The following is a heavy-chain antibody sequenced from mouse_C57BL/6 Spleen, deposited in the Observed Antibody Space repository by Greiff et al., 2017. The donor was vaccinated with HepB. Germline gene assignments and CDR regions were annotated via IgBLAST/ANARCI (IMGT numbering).Heavy chain of an antibody. CDR1: GFTFSSYA. V-gene: IGHV5-9-1*02. D-gene: IGHD2-5*01. Sequence: EVKVVESGEGLVKPGGSLKLSCAASGFTFSSYAMSWVRQTPEKRLEWVAYISSGGDYIYYADTVKGRFTISRDNARNTLYLQMSSLKSEDTAMYYCTRDNYYSNYGETPWFAYWGQGTLVTVSA. CDR2: ISSGGDYI. CDR3: TRDNYYSNYGETPWFAY. J-gene: IGHJ3*01.